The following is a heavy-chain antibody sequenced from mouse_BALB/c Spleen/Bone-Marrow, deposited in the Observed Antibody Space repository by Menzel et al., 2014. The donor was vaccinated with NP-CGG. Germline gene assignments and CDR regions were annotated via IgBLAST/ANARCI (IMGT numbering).Heavy chain of an antibody. CDR1: GYTFITYT. Sequence: VQGVESGAELARPGASVKMSCRASGYTFITYTMHWVKQRPGQGLEWIGYINPSSGYTYYNQKFKDKATLTADKSSSAAYLQLSSLTSEDSAVYYCARVYGNYDAMDYWGQGTSVTVSS. CDR2: INPSSGYT. V-gene: IGHV1-4*01. D-gene: IGHD2-1*01. CDR3: ARVYGNYDAMDY. J-gene: IGHJ4*01.